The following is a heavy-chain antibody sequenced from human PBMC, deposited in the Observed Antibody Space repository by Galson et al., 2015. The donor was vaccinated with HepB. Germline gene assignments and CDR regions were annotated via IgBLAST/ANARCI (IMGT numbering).Heavy chain of an antibody. J-gene: IGHJ3*02. CDR1: GGTFSSYA. Sequence: SVKVSCKASGGTFSSYAISWVRQAPGQGLEWMGGIIPIFGTANYAQKFQGRVTITADESTSTAYMELSGLRSEDTAVYYCARAAAGTSDAFDIWGQGTMVTVSS. D-gene: IGHD6-13*01. CDR3: ARAAAGTSDAFDI. V-gene: IGHV1-69*13. CDR2: IIPIFGTA.